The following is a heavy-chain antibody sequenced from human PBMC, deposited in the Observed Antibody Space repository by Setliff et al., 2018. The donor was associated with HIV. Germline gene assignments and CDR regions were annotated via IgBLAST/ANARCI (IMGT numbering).Heavy chain of an antibody. CDR2: VYYSGST. Sequence: SETLSLTCTVSGVSTSSSSYYWGWIRQPPGKGLEWIGYVYYSGSTYYNPSLKSRLTISVDTSKNHFSLRLSSVTAADTAVYYCVRQGAVTGHSFDSWGLGTLVTVSS. V-gene: IGHV4-39*01. J-gene: IGHJ4*02. CDR1: GVSTSSSSYY. D-gene: IGHD6-19*01. CDR3: VRQGAVTGHSFDS.